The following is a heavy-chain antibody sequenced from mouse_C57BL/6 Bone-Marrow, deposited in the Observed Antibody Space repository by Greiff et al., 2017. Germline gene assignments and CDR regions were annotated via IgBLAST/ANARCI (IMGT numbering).Heavy chain of an antibody. CDR1: GFTFSSYG. Sequence: VQLKESGGDLVKPGGSLKLSCAASGFTFSSYGMSWVRQTPDKRLEWVATISSGGSYTYYPDSVKGRFTISRDNAKNTLYLQMSSLKSEDTAMYYCARQRFTTVVADAMDYWGQGTSVTVSS. CDR2: ISSGGSYT. CDR3: ARQRFTTVVADAMDY. J-gene: IGHJ4*01. V-gene: IGHV5-6*01. D-gene: IGHD1-1*01.